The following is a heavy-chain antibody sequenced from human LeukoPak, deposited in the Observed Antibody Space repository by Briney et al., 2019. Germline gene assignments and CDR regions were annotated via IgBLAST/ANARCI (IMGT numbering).Heavy chain of an antibody. Sequence: GGSLRLSCAASGFTFSSQWMHWVRQAPGKGLVWVSRINNDGSSTTYADSVKGRFTISRDNAKNTLYLQMNSRRAEDTAVYYCARGTGRDGYNCLENWGQGTLVTVSS. CDR3: ARGTGRDGYNCLEN. V-gene: IGHV3-74*01. CDR2: INNDGSST. D-gene: IGHD5-24*01. CDR1: GFTFSSQW. J-gene: IGHJ4*02.